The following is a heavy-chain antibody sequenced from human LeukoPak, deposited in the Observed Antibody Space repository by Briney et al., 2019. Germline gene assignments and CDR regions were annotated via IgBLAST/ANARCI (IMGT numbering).Heavy chain of an antibody. Sequence: GGSLRLSCAASGFTFSSTGMHWVRQAPGKGLDWVASISYDGSSKKYVDSVKGRFTISRDNSKRTLYLQMNSLRSEDTAVYYCAKEGLRFFDFWGQGTLVTVSS. CDR1: GFTFSSTG. CDR3: AKEGLRFFDF. V-gene: IGHV3-30*18. J-gene: IGHJ4*02. D-gene: IGHD5-12*01. CDR2: ISYDGSSK.